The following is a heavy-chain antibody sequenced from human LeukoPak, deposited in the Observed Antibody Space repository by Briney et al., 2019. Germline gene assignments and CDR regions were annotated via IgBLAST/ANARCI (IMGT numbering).Heavy chain of an antibody. CDR2: ISWNSGSI. CDR3: AKANYYDSSGYPDSDAFDI. CDR1: GFTFDDYA. J-gene: IGHJ3*02. Sequence: GGSLRLSGAASGFTFDDYAMHWVRQAPGKGLEWVSGISWNSGSIGYADSVKGRFTISRDNAKNSLYLQMNSLRAEDTALYYCAKANYYDSSGYPDSDAFDIWGQGTMVTVSS. V-gene: IGHV3-9*01. D-gene: IGHD3-22*01.